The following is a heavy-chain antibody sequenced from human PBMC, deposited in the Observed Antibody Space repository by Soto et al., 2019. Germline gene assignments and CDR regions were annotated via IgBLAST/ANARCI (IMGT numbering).Heavy chain of an antibody. Sequence: PGGSLRLSCAASGFTFSSYSMNWVRQAPGKGLEWVSSISSSSSYIYYADSVKGRFTISRDNAKNSLYLQMNSLRAEDTAVYYCARDPGGMCSGGSCYRNSLGWGQGTLVTVSS. J-gene: IGHJ4*02. CDR3: ARDPGGMCSGGSCYRNSLG. CDR2: ISSSSSYI. CDR1: GFTFSSYS. D-gene: IGHD2-15*01. V-gene: IGHV3-21*01.